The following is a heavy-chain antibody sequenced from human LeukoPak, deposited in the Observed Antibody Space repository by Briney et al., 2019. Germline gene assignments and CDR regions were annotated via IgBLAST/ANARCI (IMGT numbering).Heavy chain of an antibody. D-gene: IGHD3-22*01. CDR3: ARGLPDSSGYYTAEYFQH. CDR2: IFYAGST. V-gene: IGHV4-39*01. CDR1: GGSISSSSYY. Sequence: SETLSLTCTVSGGSISSSSYYWGWIRQPPGKGLEWIGNIFYAGSTYYNPSLKSRVTISVDTSKNQFSLNLRSVTAADTAVYYCARGLPDSSGYYTAEYFQHWGQGTLATVSS. J-gene: IGHJ1*01.